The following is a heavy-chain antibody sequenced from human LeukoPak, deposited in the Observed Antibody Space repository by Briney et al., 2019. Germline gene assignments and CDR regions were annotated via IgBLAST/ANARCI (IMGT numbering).Heavy chain of an antibody. V-gene: IGHV4-39*07. Sequence: SETLSLTCTVSGGSISSSTYYWGWIRQPPGKGLEWIGRIYTSGSTNYNPSLKSRVTMSVDTSKNQFSLKLSSVTAADTAVYYCARGSVPAAPRYGLARYSGYDRNDYWGQGTLVTVSS. J-gene: IGHJ4*02. CDR3: ARGSVPAAPRYGLARYSGYDRNDY. D-gene: IGHD5-12*01. CDR1: GGSISSSTYY. CDR2: IYTSGST.